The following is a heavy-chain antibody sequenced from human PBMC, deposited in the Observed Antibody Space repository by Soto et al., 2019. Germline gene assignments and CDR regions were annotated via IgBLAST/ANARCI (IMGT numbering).Heavy chain of an antibody. CDR3: ARDSAGKTDWGLRGAFDF. Sequence: QVQLVESGGGVVQPGRSQRLSCAASGFTFSDHGMHWVRQAPGKGLEWVAVMWYDGSNKYYADSVKGRFSIFRDNSKNTLYLHMSSLRGEDTAVYYCARDSAGKTDWGLRGAFDFWGQGTMVTVSS. D-gene: IGHD7-27*01. J-gene: IGHJ3*01. CDR2: MWYDGSNK. CDR1: GFTFSDHG. V-gene: IGHV3-33*01.